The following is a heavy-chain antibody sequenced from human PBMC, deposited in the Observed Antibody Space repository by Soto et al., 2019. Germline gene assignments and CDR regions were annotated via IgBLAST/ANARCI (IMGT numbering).Heavy chain of an antibody. Sequence: QVQLVQSGAEVKKPGSSVKVSCKAPGGTFSSYAISWVRQAPGQGLEWMGGLIPIFGTANYAQTFQGRVTLTSDESTSTAYMELRSLRSEDTAVYYCAKAVAGTSGYYYYYGMDVWGQVTTVTVSS. D-gene: IGHD6-19*01. CDR1: GGTFSSYA. J-gene: IGHJ6*02. CDR3: AKAVAGTSGYYYYYGMDV. CDR2: LIPIFGTA. V-gene: IGHV1-69*05.